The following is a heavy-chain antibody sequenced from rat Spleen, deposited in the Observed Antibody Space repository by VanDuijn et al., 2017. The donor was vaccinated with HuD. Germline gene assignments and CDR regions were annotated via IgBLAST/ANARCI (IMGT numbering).Heavy chain of an antibody. J-gene: IGHJ2*01. CDR1: GFSLSNYG. D-gene: IGHD3-1*01. V-gene: IGHV2-13*01. CDR2: IWGNGNT. Sequence: QVQLKESGPGLVKPSLTLSLTCTVSGFSLSNYGVIWVRQPPGKGLEWMGVIWGNGNTNDNSALKSRLSISRDTSKSQVYLKMNSLQTEDTGTYYCTIHPRYWGQGVMVTVSS. CDR3: TIHPRY.